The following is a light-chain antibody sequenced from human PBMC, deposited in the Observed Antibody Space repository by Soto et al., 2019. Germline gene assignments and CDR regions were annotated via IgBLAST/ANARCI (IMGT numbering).Light chain of an antibody. CDR1: TGAVTCGYY. V-gene: IGLV7-43*01. Sequence: QAVVTREPSLTVSPGGTVTLTCASSTGAVTCGYYPNWFQQKPGQAPRALIYSTSNNHSWTPARFSGSLLGGKAALTLSGVQPEDEAEYYCLLYYGGAVVFGVRTKLTVL. CDR3: LLYYGGAVV. CDR2: STS. J-gene: IGLJ2*01.